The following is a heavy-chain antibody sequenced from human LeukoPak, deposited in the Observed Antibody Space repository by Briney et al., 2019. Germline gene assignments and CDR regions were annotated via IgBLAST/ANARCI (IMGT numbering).Heavy chain of an antibody. V-gene: IGHV3-7*01. J-gene: IGHJ3*02. CDR1: GFTFSSYW. D-gene: IGHD2-2*01. CDR2: IKQDGSEK. CDR3: ARDCSSTSCYDALDI. Sequence: GGSLRLSCAASGFTFSSYWMSWVRQASGKGLEWVANIKQDGSEKYYVDSVKGRFTISRDNAKNSLYLQMNSLRVEDTAVYYCARDCSSTSCYDALDIWGQGTMVTVSS.